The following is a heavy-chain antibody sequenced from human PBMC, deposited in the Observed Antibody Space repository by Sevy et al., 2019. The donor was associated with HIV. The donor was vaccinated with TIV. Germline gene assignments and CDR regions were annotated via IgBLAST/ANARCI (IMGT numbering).Heavy chain of an antibody. D-gene: IGHD2-15*01. CDR3: ARKCSGGSCYSGYYYYGMDV. J-gene: IGHJ6*02. Sequence: ALVKVSCKASGGTFSSYAISWVRQAPGQGLEWMGGIIPIFGTANYAQKFQGRVTITADESTSTAYMELSSLRSEDTAVYYCARKCSGGSCYSGYYYYGMDVWGQGTTVTVSS. V-gene: IGHV1-69*13. CDR1: GGTFSSYA. CDR2: IIPIFGTA.